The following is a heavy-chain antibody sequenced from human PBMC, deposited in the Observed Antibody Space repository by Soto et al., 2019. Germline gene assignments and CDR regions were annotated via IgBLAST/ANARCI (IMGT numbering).Heavy chain of an antibody. Sequence: GASVKVSCKASGYTFTSYYMHWVRQAPGQGLEWMGIINPSGGSTSYAQKFQGRVTMTRDTSTSTVYMELSSLRSEDTAVYYCARDPIQASMVRGGSTPFNPYFDYWGQGTLVTVPQ. D-gene: IGHD3-10*01. CDR2: INPSGGST. CDR3: ARDPIQASMVRGGSTPFNPYFDY. J-gene: IGHJ4*02. CDR1: GYTFTSYY. V-gene: IGHV1-46*01.